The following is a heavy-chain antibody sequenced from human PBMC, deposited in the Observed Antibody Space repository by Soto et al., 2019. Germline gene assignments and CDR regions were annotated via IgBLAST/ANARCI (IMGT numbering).Heavy chain of an antibody. CDR1: GGSICSSSYD. CDR3: ARLDWLLYSVFRHFDY. V-gene: IGHV4-39*01. Sequence: PSGTLSLTCTVSGGSICSSSYDWGWIRQPPGKGLEWIGSIYYSGSTYYNPSLKSRVTISADTSKNQFYLKLSSVTAADTAVYYCARLDWLLYSVFRHFDYWGQGTLVTVSS. CDR2: IYYSGST. D-gene: IGHD3-9*01. J-gene: IGHJ4*02.